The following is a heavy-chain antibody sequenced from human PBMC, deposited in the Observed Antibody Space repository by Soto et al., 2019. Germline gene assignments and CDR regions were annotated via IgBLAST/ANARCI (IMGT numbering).Heavy chain of an antibody. J-gene: IGHJ6*02. CDR3: AKSYGDYDYYYGMDV. CDR1: GGTFSSYA. CDR2: IIPIFGTA. V-gene: IGHV1-69*13. D-gene: IGHD4-17*01. Sequence: SVKVSCKASGGTFSSYAISWVRQAPGQGLEWMGGIIPIFGTANYAQKFQGRVTITADESTSTAYMELSSLRSEDTAVYYCAKSYGDYDYYYGMDVWGQGTTVTVSS.